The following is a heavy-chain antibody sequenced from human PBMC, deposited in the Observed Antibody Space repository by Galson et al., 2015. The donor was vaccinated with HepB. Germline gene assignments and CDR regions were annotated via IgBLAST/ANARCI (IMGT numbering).Heavy chain of an antibody. V-gene: IGHV3-30*18. CDR1: GFTFSTYG. CDR2: ILYDGSNK. CDR3: AKGGAKYGSGSHFHS. J-gene: IGHJ4*02. Sequence: SLRLSCAASGFTFSTYGMHWVRQAPGKGLEWVAMILYDGSNKDYADSVKGRFTISRDNPKNTLYLQMNSLRPDDTAVYYCAKGGAKYGSGSHFHSWGQGTRVTVSS. D-gene: IGHD3-10*01.